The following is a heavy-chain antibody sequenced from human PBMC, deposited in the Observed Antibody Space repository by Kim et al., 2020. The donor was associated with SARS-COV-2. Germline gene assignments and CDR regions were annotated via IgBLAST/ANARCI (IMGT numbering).Heavy chain of an antibody. J-gene: IGHJ1*01. V-gene: IGHV3-7*01. CDR3: ASWGINYRSL. CDR1: GLTFSTYW. D-gene: IGHD4-4*01. Sequence: GGSLRLSCVASGLTFSTYWLSWVRQAPGKGLECVANINQDGSEKYYLDSVRGRFTISRDKRKNSVYLQINSLRAEDTALSHCASWGINYRSLWGQGTPVT. CDR2: INQDGSEK.